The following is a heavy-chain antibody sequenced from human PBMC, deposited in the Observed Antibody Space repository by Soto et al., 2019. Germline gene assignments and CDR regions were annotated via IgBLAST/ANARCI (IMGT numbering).Heavy chain of an antibody. CDR2: IKSKTDGGTT. CDR1: GFTFSNAW. Sequence: EVQLVESGGGLVKPGGSLRLSCAASGFTFSNAWMNWVRQAPGKGLEWVGRIKSKTDGGTTDYAAPVKGRFTISRDDSNNTLYLQMNSLKTEDTAVYYCTTGITHYYDVSSDYWGQGTLVTVSS. CDR3: TTGITHYYDVSSDY. V-gene: IGHV3-15*07. D-gene: IGHD3-22*01. J-gene: IGHJ4*02.